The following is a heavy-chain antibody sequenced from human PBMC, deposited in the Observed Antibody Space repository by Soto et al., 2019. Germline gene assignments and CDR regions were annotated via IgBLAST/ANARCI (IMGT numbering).Heavy chain of an antibody. CDR2: INHSGST. V-gene: IGHV4-34*01. D-gene: IGHD3-10*01. CDR1: GGSFSGYY. J-gene: IGHJ6*03. Sequence: QVQLQQWGAGLLKPSETLSLTCAVYGGSFSGYYWSWIRQPPGTGLGWVGEINHSGSTNYNPSLKSRVTISVDTSKNQFSLKLSSVTAADTAVYYCARVWFGEGDYYYYYMDVWGKGTTVTVSS. CDR3: ARVWFGEGDYYYYYMDV.